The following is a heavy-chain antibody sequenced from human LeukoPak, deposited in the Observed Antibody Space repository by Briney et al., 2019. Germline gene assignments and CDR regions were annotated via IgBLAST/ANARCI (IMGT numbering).Heavy chain of an antibody. D-gene: IGHD6-6*01. CDR1: GYTFTDYY. V-gene: IGHV1-2*02. CDR3: ARGSGLSSSSLITPFDY. CDR2: INPNSGGT. J-gene: IGHJ4*02. Sequence: ASVEVSCKASGYTFTDYYMHWVRRAPGQGLEWMGWINPNSGGTHYAQKFQGRVTMTRDTAISTAYMELRGLRSDDTAVYYCARGSGLSSSSLITPFDYWGQKTLVTVSS.